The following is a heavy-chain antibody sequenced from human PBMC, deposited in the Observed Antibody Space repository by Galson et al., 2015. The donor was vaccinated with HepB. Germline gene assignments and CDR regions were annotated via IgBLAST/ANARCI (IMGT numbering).Heavy chain of an antibody. CDR1: GFTFSSYG. J-gene: IGHJ4*02. CDR2: ISYDGSNK. D-gene: IGHD3-16*01. V-gene: IGHV3-30*18. CDR3: AKGSQIYTIPDY. Sequence: SLRLSCAASGFTFSSYGMHWVRQAPGKGLEWVAVISYDGSNKYYADSVKGRFTISRDNSKNTLYLQMNSLRAEDTAVYYCAKGSQIYTIPDYWGQGTLVTVSS.